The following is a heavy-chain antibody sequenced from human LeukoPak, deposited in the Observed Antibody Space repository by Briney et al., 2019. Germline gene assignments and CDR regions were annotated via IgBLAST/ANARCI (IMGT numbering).Heavy chain of an antibody. J-gene: IGHJ3*02. D-gene: IGHD2-2*01. Sequence: ASVKVSCKASGYTFTSYYMHWVRQAPGQGLEWMGIINPSGGSTSYAQKFQGRVTVTRDTSTSTVYMELSSLRSEDTAVYYCARGDCSSTSCIDAFDIWGQGTMVTVSS. CDR1: GYTFTSYY. V-gene: IGHV1-46*01. CDR3: ARGDCSSTSCIDAFDI. CDR2: INPSGGST.